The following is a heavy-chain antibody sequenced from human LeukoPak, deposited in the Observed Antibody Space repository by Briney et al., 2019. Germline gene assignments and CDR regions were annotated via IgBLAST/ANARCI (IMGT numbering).Heavy chain of an antibody. J-gene: IGHJ6*02. CDR2: IYYSGSN. V-gene: IGHV4-39*01. CDR1: GGSISSSSYY. CDR3: ASHYYGMDV. Sequence: SETLSLTCTVSGGSISSSSYYWGWIRQPPGKGLEWIGSIYYSGSNYSNPSLKSRVTISADTSKNQFSLKVRAVTAADTAVYYCASHYYGMDVWGQGTTVTVSS.